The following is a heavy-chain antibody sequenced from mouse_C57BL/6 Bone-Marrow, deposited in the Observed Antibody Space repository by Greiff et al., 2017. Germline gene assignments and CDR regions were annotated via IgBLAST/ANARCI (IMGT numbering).Heavy chain of an antibody. CDR3: ARLPYYGSRGMDY. CDR1: GIDFSRYW. D-gene: IGHD1-1*01. Sequence: EVKLLESGGGLVQPGGSLKLSCAASGIDFSRYWMSWVRRAPGKGLEWIGEINPDSSTINYAPSLKDKFIISRDNAKNTLYLQMSKVRSEDTALYYCARLPYYGSRGMDYWGQGTSVTVSS. V-gene: IGHV4-1*01. J-gene: IGHJ4*01. CDR2: INPDSSTI.